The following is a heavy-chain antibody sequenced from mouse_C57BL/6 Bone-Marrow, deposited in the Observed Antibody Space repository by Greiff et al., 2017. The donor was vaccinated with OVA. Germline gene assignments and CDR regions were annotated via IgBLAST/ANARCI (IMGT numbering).Heavy chain of an antibody. Sequence: QVQLKESGAELARPGASVKLSCKASGYTFTSYGISWVKQRTGQGLEWIGEIYPRSGNTYYNEKFKGKATLTADKSSSTAYMELRSLTSEDSAVYFCAREVDYDGMDYWGQGTSVTVSS. CDR2: IYPRSGNT. CDR3: AREVDYDGMDY. CDR1: GYTFTSYG. J-gene: IGHJ4*01. D-gene: IGHD2-3*01. V-gene: IGHV1-81*01.